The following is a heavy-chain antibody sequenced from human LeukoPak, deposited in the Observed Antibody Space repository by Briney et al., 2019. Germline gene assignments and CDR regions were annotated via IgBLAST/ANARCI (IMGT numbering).Heavy chain of an antibody. Sequence: GESLKISCKGSGYGFTSYWISWVRQMPRKGLEWMGKIDPSDSYTNYSPSFQGHVTISADKSISTAYLQWSSLKASDTAMYYCARHRGSSGWLPLDYWGQGTLVTVSS. CDR1: GYGFTSYW. V-gene: IGHV5-10-1*01. J-gene: IGHJ4*02. CDR3: ARHRGSSGWLPLDY. CDR2: IDPSDSYT. D-gene: IGHD6-19*01.